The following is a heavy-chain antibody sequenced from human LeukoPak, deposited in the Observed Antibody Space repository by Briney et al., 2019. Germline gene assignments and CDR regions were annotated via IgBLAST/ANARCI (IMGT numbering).Heavy chain of an antibody. D-gene: IGHD1-26*01. Sequence: SETLSLTCAVYGGSFSGYYWSWIRQPPGKGLEWIGEINHSGSTNYNPSLKSRVTISADTSKNQFSLKLSSVTAADTAVYYCARAGYSGSYSAFDIWGQGTMVTVSS. J-gene: IGHJ3*02. CDR2: INHSGST. CDR1: GGSFSGYY. CDR3: ARAGYSGSYSAFDI. V-gene: IGHV4-34*01.